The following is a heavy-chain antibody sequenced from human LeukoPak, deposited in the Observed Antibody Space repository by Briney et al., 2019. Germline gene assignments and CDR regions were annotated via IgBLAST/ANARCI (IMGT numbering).Heavy chain of an antibody. CDR2: IHYSGST. D-gene: IGHD2-15*01. Sequence: SETLSLTCTVSGGSISSGNYFWNWIRQPPGKGLEWIGYIHYSGSTYQSPSLKSRLTISVDTSKNQICLKLTSVTAADTAVYYCARASRLEDIDFWGQGTLVTVSS. J-gene: IGHJ4*02. CDR3: ARASRLEDIDF. V-gene: IGHV4-30-4*01. CDR1: GGSISSGNYF.